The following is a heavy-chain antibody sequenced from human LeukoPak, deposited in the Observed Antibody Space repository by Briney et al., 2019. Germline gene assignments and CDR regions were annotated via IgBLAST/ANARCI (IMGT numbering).Heavy chain of an antibody. CDR3: ARDMVVTGLDY. CDR2: INHSGST. Sequence: PSETLSLTCAVYGGSFSGYYWSWIRQPPGKGLEWIGEINHSGSTNYNPSLKSRVTISVDTSKNQFSLKLSSVTAADTAVYYCARDMVVTGLDYWGRGTLVTVSS. CDR1: GGSFSGYY. V-gene: IGHV4-34*01. J-gene: IGHJ4*02. D-gene: IGHD2-21*02.